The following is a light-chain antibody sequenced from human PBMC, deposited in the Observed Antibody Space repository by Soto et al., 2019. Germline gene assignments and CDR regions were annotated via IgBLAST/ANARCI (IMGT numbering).Light chain of an antibody. V-gene: IGLV2-8*01. CDR1: SNDVGGYNY. Sequence: QSVLAQPPSASGSPGQSVTISCTGTSNDVGGYNYVSWYQQHPGKAPKLMIYEVNKRPSRVPDRFSGSKSGNTASLTVSGVQAEDEADYYCSSFAVSNSFVFGTGTKVTVL. J-gene: IGLJ1*01. CDR3: SSFAVSNSFV. CDR2: EVN.